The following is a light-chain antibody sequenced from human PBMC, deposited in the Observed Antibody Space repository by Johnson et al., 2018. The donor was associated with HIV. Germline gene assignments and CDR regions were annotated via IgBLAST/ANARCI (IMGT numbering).Light chain of an antibody. CDR2: ENN. V-gene: IGLV1-51*02. CDR3: GTWDSSLSMFV. J-gene: IGLJ1*01. Sequence: QSVLTQPPSVSAAPGQKVTISCSGSSSNIGNNYVSWYQQLPGTAPKVLIYENNKRPSGIPDRFSGSKSGTSSTLGITGPQTGDEADDYCGTWDSSLSMFVFGTGTKVTVL. CDR1: SSNIGNNY.